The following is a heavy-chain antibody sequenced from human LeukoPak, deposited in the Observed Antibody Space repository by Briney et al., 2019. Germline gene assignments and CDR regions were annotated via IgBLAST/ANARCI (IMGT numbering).Heavy chain of an antibody. D-gene: IGHD2-15*01. V-gene: IGHV3-48*03. J-gene: IGHJ6*02. CDR1: GFTFSSYE. Sequence: GGSLRLSCAASGFTFSSYEMNWVRQAPGKGLEWVSLIRSIVTSIDYVDSVKGRFTISRDSAKNSLYLQMDSLRPEDTALYYCAKDTGGSGAYFYAMDVWGQGTSVTVSS. CDR2: IRSIVTSI. CDR3: AKDTGGSGAYFYAMDV.